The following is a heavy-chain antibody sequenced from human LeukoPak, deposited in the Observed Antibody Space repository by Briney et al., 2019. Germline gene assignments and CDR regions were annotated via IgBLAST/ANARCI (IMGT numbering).Heavy chain of an antibody. CDR2: IYTSGST. V-gene: IGHV4-4*07. CDR3: ARENYDILTGYSYFDY. D-gene: IGHD3-9*01. CDR1: GGSISSYY. J-gene: IGHJ4*02. Sequence: PSETLSLTCTVSGGSISSYYWSWIRQPAGKGREWIGRIYTSGSTNYNPSLKSRVTISVDKSKNQFSLKLSSVTAADTAVYYCARENYDILTGYSYFDYWGQGTLVTVSS.